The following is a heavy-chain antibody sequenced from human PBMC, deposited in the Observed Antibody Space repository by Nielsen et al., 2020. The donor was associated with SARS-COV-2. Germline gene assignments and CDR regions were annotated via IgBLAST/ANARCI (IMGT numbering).Heavy chain of an antibody. CDR1: GDSMSGNY. D-gene: IGHD3-16*01. J-gene: IGHJ4*02. Sequence: SETLSLTCSVSGDSMSGNYWTWIRQPPGKGLEWIGFATHSGSTKYNPSLRSRVTVSETTSKGKFFLTLTSVTAADTAVYFCARGRNSVGGFFDFWGQGILVIVSA. V-gene: IGHV4-59*01. CDR3: ARGRNSVGGFFDF. CDR2: ATHSGST.